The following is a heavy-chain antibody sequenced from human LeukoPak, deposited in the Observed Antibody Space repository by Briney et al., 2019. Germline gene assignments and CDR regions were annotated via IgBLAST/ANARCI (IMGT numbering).Heavy chain of an antibody. CDR2: IYYSGST. CDR1: GGSISSYY. CDR3: ARGIAAADYYFDY. V-gene: IGHV4-59*01. Sequence: PSETLSLTCTVSGGSISSYYWIWIRQPPGKGLEWIGYIYYSGSTNYNPSLKSRVTISVDTSKNQFSLKLSSVTAADTAVYYCARGIAAADYYFDYWGQGTLVTLSS. J-gene: IGHJ4*02. D-gene: IGHD6-13*01.